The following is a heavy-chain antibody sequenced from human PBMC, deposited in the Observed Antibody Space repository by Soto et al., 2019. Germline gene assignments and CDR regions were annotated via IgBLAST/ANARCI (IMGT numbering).Heavy chain of an antibody. CDR1: GYTFITYG. J-gene: IGHJ4*02. Sequence: QVQLVQSGAEVKKPGASVKVSCKASGYTFITYGISWVRQAPGQGLEWMGRISAYNGNTYYAQKIQGRLTMTTDTYTSTAYMERRSLRSDDTAVYYCARGGVYGGAFDYWGQGTLVTVSS. D-gene: IGHD4-17*01. CDR3: ARGGVYGGAFDY. V-gene: IGHV1-18*01. CDR2: ISAYNGNT.